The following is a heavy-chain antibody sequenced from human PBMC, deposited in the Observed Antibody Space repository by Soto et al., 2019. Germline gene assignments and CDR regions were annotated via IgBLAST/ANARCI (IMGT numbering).Heavy chain of an antibody. V-gene: IGHV4-59*08. J-gene: IGHJ4*02. Sequence: SETLSLTCTVSGGSISSYYWSWIRQPPGKGLEWIGYIYYSGSTNYNPSLKSRVTISVDTSKNQFSLKLSSVTAADTAVYYCARQRRARGEVTTQKNYYFDYWGQGTLVTVSS. CDR2: IYYSGST. D-gene: IGHD4-17*01. CDR1: GGSISSYY. CDR3: ARQRRARGEVTTQKNYYFDY.